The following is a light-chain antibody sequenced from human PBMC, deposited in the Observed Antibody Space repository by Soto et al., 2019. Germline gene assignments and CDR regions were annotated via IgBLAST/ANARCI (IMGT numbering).Light chain of an antibody. Sequence: DIQMTQSASSLSASVGDRVTITCRASQSISTYLNCYQQKPGKAPKLLIYAASSLQSGVPSRFSGSGSETDFTLTISSLQPEDFATYSCQQSYSTTWTFGQGTKVDIK. CDR2: AAS. CDR3: QQSYSTTWT. J-gene: IGKJ1*01. CDR1: QSISTY. V-gene: IGKV1-39*01.